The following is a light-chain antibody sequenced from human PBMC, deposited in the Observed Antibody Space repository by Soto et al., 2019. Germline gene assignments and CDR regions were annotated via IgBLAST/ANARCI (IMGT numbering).Light chain of an antibody. CDR1: QSIGIY. CDR2: AAS. CDR3: QQSYSRPIT. V-gene: IGKV1-39*01. Sequence: IQVTQSPSSLSASVVDIFTITFRASQSIGIYLNWYQQKPGKAPKFLIYAASSLQSGVPSRFSGSGSGTDFTLTISTLQPEDFATYYCQQSYSRPITFGQGTRLEIK. J-gene: IGKJ5*01.